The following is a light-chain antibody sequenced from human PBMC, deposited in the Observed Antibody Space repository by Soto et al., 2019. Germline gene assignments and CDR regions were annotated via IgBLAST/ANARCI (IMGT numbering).Light chain of an antibody. CDR2: DAS. CDR1: ADVSSSY. CDR3: QQYGSSPIT. V-gene: IGKV3D-20*01. Sequence: EIVLTKSPATLSFSPGERATLSCGASADVSSSYVAWYQQKSGLAPRLLIHDASSRATGIPDRFSGSKSGTDFTLTIRRLEPEDAGVYYCQQYGSSPITFGQGTRLDLK. J-gene: IGKJ5*01.